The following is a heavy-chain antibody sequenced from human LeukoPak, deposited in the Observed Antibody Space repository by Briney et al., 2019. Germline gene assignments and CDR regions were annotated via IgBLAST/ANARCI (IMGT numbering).Heavy chain of an antibody. D-gene: IGHD3-3*01. CDR2: IRYDGSNK. CDR3: AKRRSGRDFFDY. J-gene: IGHJ4*02. CDR1: GFTFSSYG. V-gene: IGHV3-30*02. Sequence: GGSLRLSCAASGFTFSSYGMHWVRQAPGKGLEWVAFIRYDGSNKYYVDSVKGRFTISRDNSKNTLYLQMNSLRGEDTAVYYCAKRRSGRDFFDYWGQGTLVTVSS.